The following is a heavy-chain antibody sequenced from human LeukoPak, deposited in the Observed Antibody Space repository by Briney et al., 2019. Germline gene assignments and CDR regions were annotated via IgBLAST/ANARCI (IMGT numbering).Heavy chain of an antibody. V-gene: IGHV3-30*18. Sequence: GGSLRLSCAVSGFSFSSYGMHWVRQAPGKGLEWVAVISYDVSNKYYADSVKGRFTISRDNSKNTLYLQMNSLRTEDTAVYYCAKDSVEFGDYGSMYYLDYWGQGTLVTVSS. CDR1: GFSFSSYG. D-gene: IGHD4-17*01. CDR3: AKDSVEFGDYGSMYYLDY. J-gene: IGHJ4*02. CDR2: ISYDVSNK.